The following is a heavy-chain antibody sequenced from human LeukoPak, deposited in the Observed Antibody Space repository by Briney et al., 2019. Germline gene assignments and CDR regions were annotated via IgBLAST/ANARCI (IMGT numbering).Heavy chain of an antibody. D-gene: IGHD3-16*01. J-gene: IGHJ3*01. Sequence: PGGSLRLSCAASGFIFDNAWMNWDRQPPGKGLEWVGHIKSKREGGTRDYAAPVKGRFTISREDSLDTLYLQMNSLKTEDTAMYYCIPDVLDMITFGLDVWGQGTMVTVSS. CDR2: IKSKREGGTR. CDR1: GFIFDNAW. CDR3: IPDVLDMITFGLDV. V-gene: IGHV3-15*01.